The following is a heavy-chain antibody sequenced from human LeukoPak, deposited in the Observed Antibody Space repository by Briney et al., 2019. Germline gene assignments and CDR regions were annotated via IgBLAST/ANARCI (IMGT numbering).Heavy chain of an antibody. CDR3: ARVDSSSAHFVGFDY. D-gene: IGHD6-13*01. J-gene: IGHJ4*02. Sequence: PSETLSLTCTVSGGSISSGGYYWSWIRQHPGKGLEWIGYIYYSGSTYYNPSLKSRVTISVDTSKNQFSLKLSSVTAADTAVYYCARVDSSSAHFVGFDYWGQGTLVTVSS. CDR1: GGSISSGGYY. V-gene: IGHV4-31*03. CDR2: IYYSGST.